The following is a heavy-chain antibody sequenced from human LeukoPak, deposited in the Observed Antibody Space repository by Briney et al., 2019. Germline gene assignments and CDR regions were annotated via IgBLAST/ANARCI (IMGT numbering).Heavy chain of an antibody. V-gene: IGHV3-9*01. CDR1: GFTFDDYA. Sequence: PGGSLRLSCAASGFTFDDYAMHWVRQAPGKGLEWVSGISWNSGSIGYADSVKGRFTISRDNAKNSLYLQMNSLRAEDTALYYCAKSNGGYSSVSVDYWGQGTLVTVSS. CDR2: ISWNSGSI. J-gene: IGHJ4*02. CDR3: AKSNGGYSSVSVDY. D-gene: IGHD6-19*01.